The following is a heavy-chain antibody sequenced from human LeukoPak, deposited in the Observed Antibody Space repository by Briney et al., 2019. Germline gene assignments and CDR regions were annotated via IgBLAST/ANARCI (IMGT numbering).Heavy chain of an antibody. CDR3: ARGAYGSGSYYFDY. Sequence: PSETLSLTCTVSGGSISSYYWSWIRQPPGKGLEWIGYIYHSGSTYYNPSLKSRVTISVDRSKNQFSLKLSSVTAADTAVYYCARGAYGSGSYYFDYWGQGTLVTVSS. CDR2: IYHSGST. CDR1: GGSISSYY. V-gene: IGHV4-59*12. J-gene: IGHJ4*02. D-gene: IGHD3-10*01.